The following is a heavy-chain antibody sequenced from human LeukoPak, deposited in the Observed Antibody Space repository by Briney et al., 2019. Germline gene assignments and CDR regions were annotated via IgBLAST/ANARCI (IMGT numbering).Heavy chain of an antibody. CDR3: AREGYGSGRRLGLDV. Sequence: ASVKVCFNASGYIFINYYMHWVRQAPGQGLEWMAIINPSGGSTTYAQNFQGRVTMTRDTSTSTVYLEVSSLRSDDTAVYYCAREGYGSGRRLGLDVWGQGTSVTVSS. J-gene: IGHJ6*02. CDR1: GYIFINYY. V-gene: IGHV1-46*01. CDR2: INPSGGST. D-gene: IGHD3-10*01.